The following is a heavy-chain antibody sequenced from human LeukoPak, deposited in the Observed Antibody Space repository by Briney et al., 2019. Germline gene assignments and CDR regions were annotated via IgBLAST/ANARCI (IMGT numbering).Heavy chain of an antibody. V-gene: IGHV4-59*01. J-gene: IGHJ4*02. CDR3: AGGNAN. Sequence: KTSETLSLTCTVSGGSINSYYWSWIRQPPGKGLEWIGYTSYSGNTNYNPSLKSRVTISLDTSKKQFFLKLSSVTAADTAMYYCAGGNANWGQGTLVTVSS. CDR1: GGSINSYY. CDR2: TSYSGNT.